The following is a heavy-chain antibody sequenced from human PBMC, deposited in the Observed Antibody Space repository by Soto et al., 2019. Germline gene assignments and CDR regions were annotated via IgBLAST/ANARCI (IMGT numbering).Heavy chain of an antibody. J-gene: IGHJ5*02. D-gene: IGHD4-17*01. V-gene: IGHV4-30-2*01. CDR2: TYHSGNP. CDR1: GDTXXXXXXX. Sequence: QLQLQESGSRLVKSSETLSLTCAVSGDTXXXXXXXXXXIRXPXXXXXEWIGHTYHSGNPYYKPSLKCRVIISVDRSNNQFSLRLSXXAAAXTAVYYCARETYGDYVGYVDPWGQGTLVTVSS. CDR3: ARETYGDYVGYVDP.